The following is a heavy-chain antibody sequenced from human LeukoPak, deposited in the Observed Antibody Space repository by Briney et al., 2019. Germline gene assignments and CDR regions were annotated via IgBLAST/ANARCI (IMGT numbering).Heavy chain of an antibody. Sequence: PGGSLRLSCAASGFTFSSYAMSWVRQAPGKGLEWVSAISGSGGSTYYADSVKGRFTLSRDNSKNTVYLQMNGLRADDTAVYYCAKDPYGTRYFDYWGQGTLVTVSS. CDR3: AKDPYGTRYFDY. J-gene: IGHJ4*02. V-gene: IGHV3-23*01. CDR1: GFTFSSYA. D-gene: IGHD2-2*01. CDR2: ISGSGGST.